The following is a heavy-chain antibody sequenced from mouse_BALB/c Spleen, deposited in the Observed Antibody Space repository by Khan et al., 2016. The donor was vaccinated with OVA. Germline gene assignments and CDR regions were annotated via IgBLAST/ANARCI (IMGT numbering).Heavy chain of an antibody. D-gene: IGHD3-3*01. CDR2: ISNSGSN. V-gene: IGHV3-2*02. CDR1: GYSINSDYA. J-gene: IGHJ3*01. Sequence: EVQLQESGPGLVKPSQSLSLTCTVTGYSINSDYAWNWIRQFPGNKLEWMGYISNSGSNSYTPSLTSRISITRDKSQNQLFLQLNSVTTEDTATYYGARGRAYWGQGTLVTVSA. CDR3: ARGRAY.